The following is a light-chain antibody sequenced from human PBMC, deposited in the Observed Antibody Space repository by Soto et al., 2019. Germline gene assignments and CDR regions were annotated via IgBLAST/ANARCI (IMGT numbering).Light chain of an antibody. Sequence: IQMTQSPSSLSATVGDRVTITCRASQDVSSYLVWYQQKPGKAPELLIYAASTLQSGVPLRFSGSGSGTDFTLTISSLQPEDFAAEYCQQLSYYPRTFGQGTKLEIK. CDR2: AAS. CDR1: QDVSSY. CDR3: QQLSYYPRT. V-gene: IGKV1-9*01. J-gene: IGKJ2*01.